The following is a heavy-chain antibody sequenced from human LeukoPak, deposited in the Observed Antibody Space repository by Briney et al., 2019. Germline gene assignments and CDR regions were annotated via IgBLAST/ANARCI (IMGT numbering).Heavy chain of an antibody. CDR1: GYTFTSCY. Sequence: ASVKVSCKASGYTFTSCYMHWVRQAPGQGLEWMGIINPSGGSTSYAQKFQGRVTMTRDTSTSTVYMELSSLRSEDTAVYYCASGFCSSTSCYTGWFDPWGQGTLVTVSS. D-gene: IGHD2-2*02. CDR3: ASGFCSSTSCYTGWFDP. V-gene: IGHV1-46*03. CDR2: INPSGGST. J-gene: IGHJ5*02.